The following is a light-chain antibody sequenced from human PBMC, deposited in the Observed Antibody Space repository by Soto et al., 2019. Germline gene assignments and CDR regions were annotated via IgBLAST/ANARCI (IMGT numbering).Light chain of an antibody. V-gene: IGKV3-20*01. CDR2: GVS. CDR1: QSLSGNY. Sequence: EIVLTQSPGTLSLSPGERATLSCRASQSLSGNYLAWYQQKPGQAPRLLIFGVSSRATGISDRFSGSGSGTDFTLTINRLEPEDFAVYYCHHYGSSPYTFGLGTKLEIK. J-gene: IGKJ2*01. CDR3: HHYGSSPYT.